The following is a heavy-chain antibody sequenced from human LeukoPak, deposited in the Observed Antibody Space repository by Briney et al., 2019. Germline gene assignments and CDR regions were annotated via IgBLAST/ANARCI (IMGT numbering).Heavy chain of an antibody. CDR1: GFTFSSFW. CDR2: IKQEGSEK. J-gene: IGHJ4*02. V-gene: IGHV3-7*01. CDR3: ARGFELDY. Sequence: GGSLRLSCAASGFTFSSFWMSWVRQAPGKGLEWVANIKQEGSEKYYVGSVKGRFTISRDDARNSLYLQVNSLRAEDTAVYFCARGFELDYWGQGTLVTVSS.